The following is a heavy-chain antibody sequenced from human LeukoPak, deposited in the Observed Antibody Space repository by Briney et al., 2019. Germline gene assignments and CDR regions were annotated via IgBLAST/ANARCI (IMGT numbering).Heavy chain of an antibody. CDR3: ARHVSNGWSEYFDP. V-gene: IGHV4-39*01. D-gene: IGHD6-19*01. CDR1: GSSISSSGYY. Sequence: SETLSLTCTVSGSSISSSGYYGGWIRQPPGKGLEWIGSIYYRGSTYYNPSLESRLTISVDTSKKQFSLNLRSVNAADTAVYYCARHVSNGWSEYFDPWGQGTLVTVSS. J-gene: IGHJ4*02. CDR2: IYYRGST.